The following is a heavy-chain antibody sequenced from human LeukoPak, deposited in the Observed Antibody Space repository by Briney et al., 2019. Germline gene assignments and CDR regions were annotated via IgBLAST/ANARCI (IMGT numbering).Heavy chain of an antibody. CDR2: ISNDGSNK. V-gene: IGHV3-30*18. Sequence: PGGSLRLSCAASGFTFSSYDMHWVRQAPGKGLEWVAVISNDGSNKYYGDSVKGRFTISRDNSKNTLYLQMNSLRGEDTAVYYCAKGDTVRRSFDYWGQGTLVTVSS. CDR1: GFTFSSYD. CDR3: AKGDTVRRSFDY. D-gene: IGHD3-16*02. J-gene: IGHJ4*02.